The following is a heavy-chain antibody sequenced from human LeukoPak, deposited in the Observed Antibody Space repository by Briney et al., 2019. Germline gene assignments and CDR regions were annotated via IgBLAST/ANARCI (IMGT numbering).Heavy chain of an antibody. CDR2: VYHTGST. V-gene: IGHV4-59*01. CDR1: GGSINNYF. J-gene: IGHJ4*02. Sequence: SETLSLTCTVSGGSINNYFWSWIRQPPGKGLEWIGYVYHTGSTNYNPSLKSQFTISIETSRNQFSLSLTSVTAADTAMYYCAGGRRDGSYYFDYWGQGTSVTVSS. CDR3: AGGRRDGSYYFDY.